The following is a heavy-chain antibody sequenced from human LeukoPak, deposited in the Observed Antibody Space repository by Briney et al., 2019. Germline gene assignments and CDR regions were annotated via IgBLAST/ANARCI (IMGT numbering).Heavy chain of an antibody. Sequence: PGGSLRLSCAASGFTFTNYAMSWVRQAPGKGLEWVSAIPGSGGTTYYADFVKGRFTISRDNSKNTLYLQMNGLRVEDTAVYYCAKMQGYFDYWGQGTLVTVSS. J-gene: IGHJ4*02. CDR3: AKMQGYFDY. CDR1: GFTFTNYA. CDR2: IPGSGGTT. V-gene: IGHV3-23*01.